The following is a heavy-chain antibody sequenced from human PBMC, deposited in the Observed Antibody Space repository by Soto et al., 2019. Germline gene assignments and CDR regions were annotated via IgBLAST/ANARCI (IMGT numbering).Heavy chain of an antibody. V-gene: IGHV3-30-3*01. CDR1: GFTFSSYA. CDR2: ISYDGSNK. CDR3: ARDVGRGWGDV. J-gene: IGHJ6*02. D-gene: IGHD6-19*01. Sequence: QVQLVESGGGVVQPGRSLRLSCAASGFTFSSYAMHWVRQAPGKGLEWVAVISYDGSNKYYADSVKGRFTISRDNSKNTLYLQMNSLRAEDTAVYYCARDVGRGWGDVWGQGTTVTVSS.